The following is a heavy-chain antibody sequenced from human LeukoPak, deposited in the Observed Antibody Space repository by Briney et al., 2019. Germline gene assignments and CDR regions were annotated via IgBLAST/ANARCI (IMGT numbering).Heavy chain of an antibody. CDR1: GFTHSSNY. CDR2: TSGNGGVI. J-gene: IGHJ4*02. D-gene: IGHD1-1*01. Sequence: PGVPLRLSCAASGFTHSSNYMRGLRQAPGKGLEWLSYTSGNGGVIQYTDSVKGRFTISRDNAKNLLYLQMDSLRVEDTAIYYCARDPRTVRIWGQGTLVTVSS. CDR3: ARDPRTVRI. V-gene: IGHV3-11*04.